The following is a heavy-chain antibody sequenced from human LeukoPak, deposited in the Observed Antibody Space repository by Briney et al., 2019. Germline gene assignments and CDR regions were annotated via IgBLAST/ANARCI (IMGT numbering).Heavy chain of an antibody. CDR2: ISAYNGNT. CDR1: GCTFNNYG. D-gene: IGHD6-19*01. CDR3: ARNTYSSGWSRYYGMDV. J-gene: IGHJ6*02. Sequence: ASVKVSCKASGCTFNNYGISWVRQAPGQGLEWMGWISAYNGNTNYAQKLQGRVTMTTDTSTSTAYMELRSLRSEDTAVYYCARNTYSSGWSRYYGMDVWGQGTTVTVSS. V-gene: IGHV1-18*01.